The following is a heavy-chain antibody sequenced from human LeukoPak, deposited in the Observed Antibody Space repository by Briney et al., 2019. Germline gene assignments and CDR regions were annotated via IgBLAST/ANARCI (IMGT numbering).Heavy chain of an antibody. J-gene: IGHJ4*02. Sequence: PSETLSLTCTVSGGSISSSSYYWGWIRQPPGKGLEWIGSIYYSGSTYYNPSLKSRVTISVDTSKNQFSLKLSSVTAADTAVYYCGSFGGVIASWGQGTLVTVSS. D-gene: IGHD3-16*02. V-gene: IGHV4-39*07. CDR2: IYYSGST. CDR1: GGSISSSSYY. CDR3: GSFGGVIAS.